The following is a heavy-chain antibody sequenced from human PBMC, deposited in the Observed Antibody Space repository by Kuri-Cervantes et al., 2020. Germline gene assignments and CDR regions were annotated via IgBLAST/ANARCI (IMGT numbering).Heavy chain of an antibody. CDR3: ARERITMVRGVMRYYYGMDV. V-gene: IGHV3-48*02. J-gene: IGHJ6*02. Sequence: GGSLRLSCAASGFTFSSYGMHWVRQAPGKGLEWVSYISSSSTIYYADSVKGRFTISRDNAKNSLYLQMNSLRDEDTAVYYCARERITMVRGVMRYYYGMDVWGQGTTVTVSS. CDR1: GFTFSSYG. D-gene: IGHD3-10*01. CDR2: ISSSSTI.